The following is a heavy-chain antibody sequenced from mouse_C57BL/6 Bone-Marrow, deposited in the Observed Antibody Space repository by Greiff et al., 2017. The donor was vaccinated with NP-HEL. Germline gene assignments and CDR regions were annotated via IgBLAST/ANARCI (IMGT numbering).Heavy chain of an antibody. Sequence: EVQLQQSGPGLVKPSQSLSLTCSVTGYSITSGYYWNWIRQFPGNKLEWMGYISYDGSNNYNPSLKNRISITRETSKNQFFLKLNSVTTEDTATYYCARWLPRGFAYWGQGTLVTVSA. D-gene: IGHD2-2*01. CDR3: ARWLPRGFAY. V-gene: IGHV3-6*01. CDR1: GYSITSGYY. CDR2: ISYDGSN. J-gene: IGHJ3*01.